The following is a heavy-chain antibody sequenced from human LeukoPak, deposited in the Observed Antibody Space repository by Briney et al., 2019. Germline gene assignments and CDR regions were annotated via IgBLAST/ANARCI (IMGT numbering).Heavy chain of an antibody. CDR2: VYYSGST. CDR1: GASITSSGYY. Sequence: PSETLSLTCTVSGASITSSGYYWGWIRQPPGKGLEWIGYVYYSGSTNYNPSLKSRVTISVDTSKNQFSLKLNSVNAADTAVYYCARSGTAAGRRDYWGQGTLVTVSS. CDR3: ARSGTAAGRRDY. D-gene: IGHD6-13*01. J-gene: IGHJ4*02. V-gene: IGHV4-61*05.